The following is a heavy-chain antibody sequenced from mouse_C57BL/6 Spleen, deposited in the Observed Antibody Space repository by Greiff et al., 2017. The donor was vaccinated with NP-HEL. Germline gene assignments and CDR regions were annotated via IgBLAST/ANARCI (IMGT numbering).Heavy chain of an antibody. CDR3: ARNGGVRSYAMDY. J-gene: IGHJ4*01. D-gene: IGHD5-1*01. V-gene: IGHV14-3*01. Sequence: DVKLVESVAELVRPGASVKLSCTASGFNIKNTYMHWVKQRPEQGLEWIGRIDPANGNTKYAPKFQGKATITADTSSNTAYLQLSSLTSEDTAIYYCARNGGVRSYAMDYWGQGTSVTVSS. CDR2: IDPANGNT. CDR1: GFNIKNTY.